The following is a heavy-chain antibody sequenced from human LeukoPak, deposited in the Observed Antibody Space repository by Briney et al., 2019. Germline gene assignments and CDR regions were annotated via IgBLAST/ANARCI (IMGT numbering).Heavy chain of an antibody. CDR2: MNPNSGNT. CDR1: GYTFTSYD. D-gene: IGHD3-3*01. J-gene: IGHJ5*02. V-gene: IGHV1-8*01. Sequence: ASVKVSCKASGYTFTSYDINWVRQATGQGLEWMGWMNPNSGNTGYAQKFQGRVTMTRNTSISTAYMELSSLRSEDTAVYYCARGRFYDFWSGYYVGNWFDPWGQGTLVTVSS. CDR3: ARGRFYDFWSGYYVGNWFDP.